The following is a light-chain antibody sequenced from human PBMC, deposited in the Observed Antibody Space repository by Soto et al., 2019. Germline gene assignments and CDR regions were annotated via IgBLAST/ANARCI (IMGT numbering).Light chain of an antibody. CDR2: DAS. CDR3: QQYNNYPWT. Sequence: DIQMTQSPSSLSASVGNRVTITCRASQSISTYLNWYQKKPGKAPNLLIYDASRLQSGVPSRFSGSGGGTDFTLSISSVQPDDFATYYCQQYNNYPWTFGQGTKVDIK. CDR1: QSISTY. V-gene: IGKV1-39*01. J-gene: IGKJ1*01.